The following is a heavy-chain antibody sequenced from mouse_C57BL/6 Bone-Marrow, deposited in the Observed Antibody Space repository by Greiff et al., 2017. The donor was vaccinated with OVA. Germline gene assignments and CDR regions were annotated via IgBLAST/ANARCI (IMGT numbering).Heavy chain of an antibody. CDR3: TSFYDGRPYYAMDY. CDR2: IDPENGDT. D-gene: IGHD2-12*01. J-gene: IGHJ4*01. CDR1: GFNIKDDY. V-gene: IGHV14-4*01. Sequence: VQLQQSGAELVRPGASVKLSCTASGFNIKDDYMHWVKQRPEQGLEWIGWIDPENGDTEYASKFQGKATITADTSSNTAYLQLSRLTSEDTAVYYWTSFYDGRPYYAMDYWGQGTSVTVSS.